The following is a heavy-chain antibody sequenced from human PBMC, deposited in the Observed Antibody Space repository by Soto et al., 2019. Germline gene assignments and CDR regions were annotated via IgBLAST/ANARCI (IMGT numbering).Heavy chain of an antibody. CDR1: GFSLSTGGVA. J-gene: IGHJ4*02. D-gene: IGHD5-12*01. V-gene: IGHV2-5*02. CDR2: IYWDDDR. Sequence: QITLKESGPMLVRPTQTLTLTCTFSGFSLSTGGVAVAWIRQPPGEALEWLALIYWDDDRAYYSSPKSRLTIPRNSSKYQVVLTMSNMDPMGTATYFCAHSQRGPRDFWGPGILVTVSS. CDR3: AHSQRGPRDF.